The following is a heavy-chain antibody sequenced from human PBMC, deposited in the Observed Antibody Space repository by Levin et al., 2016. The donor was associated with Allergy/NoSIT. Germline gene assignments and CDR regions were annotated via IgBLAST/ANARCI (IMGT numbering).Heavy chain of an antibody. CDR3: AKDLTDGSGSHYAYYYYGMDV. D-gene: IGHD3-10*01. J-gene: IGHJ6*02. V-gene: IGHV3-23*01. Sequence: GGSLRLSCAASGFTFSSYAMSWVRQAPGKGPEWVSAISGSGGSTYHADSVKGRFTISRDNSKNTLYLQMNSLRAEDTAVYYCAKDLTDGSGSHYAYYYYGMDVWGQGTTVTVSS. CDR2: ISGSGGST. CDR1: GFTFSSYA.